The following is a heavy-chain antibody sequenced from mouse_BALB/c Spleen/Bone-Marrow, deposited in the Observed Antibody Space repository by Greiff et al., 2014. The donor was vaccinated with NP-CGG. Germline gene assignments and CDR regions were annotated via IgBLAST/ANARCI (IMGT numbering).Heavy chain of an antibody. CDR2: IWASRSK. V-gene: IGHV2-9*02. CDR3: ARVCLWYFDV. CDR1: GFSLTSYC. Sequence: QVQLQQSGPGLVAPSQSLSISCTASGFSLTSYCVHWVRQPPGKGLEWLGVIWASRSKNYNSALMSRLSISKDNSKSQVFIKMNSLQTNDTAMYYCARVCLWYFDVWGAGTTVTVSS. J-gene: IGHJ1*01.